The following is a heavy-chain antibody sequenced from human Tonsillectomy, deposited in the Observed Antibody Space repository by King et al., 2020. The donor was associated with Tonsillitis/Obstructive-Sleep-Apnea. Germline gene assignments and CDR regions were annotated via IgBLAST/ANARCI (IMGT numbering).Heavy chain of an antibody. V-gene: IGHV4-4*02. CDR3: ARARNCSSTSCYGYYYYYYMDV. Sequence: QLQESGPGLVKPSGTLSLTCAVSGGSISSSNWWSWVRQPPGKGLEWIGEIYHSGSTNYNPSLKSLVTISVDKSKNQFSLKLSSVTAADTAVYYCARARNCSSTSCYGYYYYYYMDVWGKGTTVTVSS. J-gene: IGHJ6*03. D-gene: IGHD2-2*01. CDR1: GGSISSSNW. CDR2: IYHSGST.